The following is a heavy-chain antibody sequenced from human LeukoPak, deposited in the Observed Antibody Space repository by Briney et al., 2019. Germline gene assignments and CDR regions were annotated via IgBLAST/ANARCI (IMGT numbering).Heavy chain of an antibody. J-gene: IGHJ4*02. D-gene: IGHD5-24*01. CDR2: IKQDGSEK. CDR3: ARETPRRGETRDGYR. Sequence: GGSLRLSCAASGFTFSSYWMSWVRQAPGKGLEWVANIKQDGSEKYYVDSVKGRFTISRDNAKNSLYLQMNSLRVEDTAVYYCARETPRRGETRDGYRWGQGTLVTVSS. CDR1: GFTFSSYW. V-gene: IGHV3-7*01.